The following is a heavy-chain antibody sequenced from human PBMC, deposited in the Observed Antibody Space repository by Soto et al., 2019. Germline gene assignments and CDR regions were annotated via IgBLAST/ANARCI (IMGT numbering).Heavy chain of an antibody. D-gene: IGHD2-8*01. V-gene: IGHV1-2*04. J-gene: IGHJ6*02. Sequence: ASVKVSCKASGYSFTTSGITWVRQAPGQGLEWLGRINPKSGGTSTAQKFQGWVTMTTDTSISTASMELTRLTSDDTAIYYCARGDSTDCSNGVCSFFYNHDMDVWGQGTTVTVSS. CDR1: GYSFTTSG. CDR3: ARGDSTDCSNGVCSFFYNHDMDV. CDR2: INPKSGGT.